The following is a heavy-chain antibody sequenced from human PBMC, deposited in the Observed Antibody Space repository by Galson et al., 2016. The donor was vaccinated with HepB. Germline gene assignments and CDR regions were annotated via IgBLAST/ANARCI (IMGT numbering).Heavy chain of an antibody. V-gene: IGHV3-30-3*01. CDR3: ARGYYNAMDV. CDR1: GFTFSTYW. J-gene: IGHJ6*02. Sequence: SLRLSCAASGFTFSTYWMSWVRQAPGKGLEWVAVLMHVGGEKDYGDSVKGRFTISRDDSKSTLHLQMNSLRGDDTAVYCCARGYYNAMDVWGQGATVTVSS. CDR2: LMHVGGEK.